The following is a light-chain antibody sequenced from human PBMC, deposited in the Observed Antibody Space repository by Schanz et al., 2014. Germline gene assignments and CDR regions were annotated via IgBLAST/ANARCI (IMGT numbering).Light chain of an antibody. Sequence: EIVLTQSPGTLSLSPGERATLSCRASQSVSSSYLAWYQQKPGQAPRLLIYDASNRATGIPARFSGSGSGTDFTLTISSLEPEDFAVYYCQQRSNWPRLTFGGGTKVEIK. V-gene: IGKV3D-20*02. CDR2: DAS. J-gene: IGKJ4*01. CDR1: QSVSSSY. CDR3: QQRSNWPRLT.